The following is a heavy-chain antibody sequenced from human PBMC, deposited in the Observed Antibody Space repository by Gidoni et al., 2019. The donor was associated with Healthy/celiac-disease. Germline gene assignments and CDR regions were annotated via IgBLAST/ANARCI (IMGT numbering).Heavy chain of an antibody. Sequence: EVQLLESGGGLVQHGGSLRLSCAASGFTFSSDAMSWVRQAPGKGLVWVSAISGSVGSTYSAESVKGRFTISRDNSKNTLYLQMNSLRAEDTAVYYCAKDMGEQWLVEYFHHWGQGTLVTVSS. CDR2: ISGSVGST. CDR3: AKDMGEQWLVEYFHH. CDR1: GFTFSSDA. D-gene: IGHD6-19*01. V-gene: IGHV3-23*01. J-gene: IGHJ1*01.